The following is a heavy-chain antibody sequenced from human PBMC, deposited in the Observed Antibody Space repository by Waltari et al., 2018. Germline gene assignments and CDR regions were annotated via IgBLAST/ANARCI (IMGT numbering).Heavy chain of an antibody. CDR2: TYHSGTT. CDR3: ARQDFWSGYYTIDY. D-gene: IGHD3-3*01. CDR1: GGSIGRSNSY. J-gene: IGHJ4*02. V-gene: IGHV4-39*01. Sequence: QLQLQESGPGLVKASETPALTCNVPGGSIGRSNSYCGWIRPTPGKGLEWIGNTYHSGTTYYNPSLKSRVAISVDTSKNQFSLKVSSMTATDTAIYYCARQDFWSGYYTIDYWGQGTLVTVSS.